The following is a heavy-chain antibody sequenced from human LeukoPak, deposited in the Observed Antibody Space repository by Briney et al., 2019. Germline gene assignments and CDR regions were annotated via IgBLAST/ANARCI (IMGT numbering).Heavy chain of an antibody. CDR2: IIPIVDTA. CDR3: AREIAAAGTPIFDY. D-gene: IGHD6-13*01. V-gene: IGHV1-69*01. Sequence: SVKVSCKASGGTFSSYAISWVRQAPGQGLEWMGGIIPIVDTANYAQKFQGRVMITADESTSTAYMELGSLRSEDTAVYYCAREIAAAGTPIFDYWGQGTLVTVSS. CDR1: GGTFSSYA. J-gene: IGHJ4*02.